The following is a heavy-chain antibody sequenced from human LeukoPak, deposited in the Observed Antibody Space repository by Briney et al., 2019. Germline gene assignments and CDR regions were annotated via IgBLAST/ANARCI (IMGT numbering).Heavy chain of an antibody. CDR3: ASEESNYYDSSGYYN. CDR1: GFTFSSYW. J-gene: IGHJ4*02. Sequence: GGSLRLSCAASGFTFSSYWMHWVRQAPGKGLVWVSRINTDGSSTSYADSVKGRFTISRDNAKNTLYLQMNSLRAEDTAVYHCASEESNYYDSSGYYNWGQGTLVTVSS. CDR2: INTDGSST. V-gene: IGHV3-74*01. D-gene: IGHD3-22*01.